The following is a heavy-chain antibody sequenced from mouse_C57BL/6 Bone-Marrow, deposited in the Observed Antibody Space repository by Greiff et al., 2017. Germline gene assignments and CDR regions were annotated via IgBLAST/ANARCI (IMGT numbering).Heavy chain of an antibody. J-gene: IGHJ2*01. D-gene: IGHD2-3*01. CDR3: ARGGDGYYGY. Sequence: QVQLQQPGAELVKPGASVKLSCKASGYTFTSYWMQWVKQRPGQGLEWIGEIDPSDSYTNYNQKFKGKATLTVDTSSSTAYMPLSSLTSEDSAVYYCARGGDGYYGYWGQGTTLTVSS. V-gene: IGHV1-50*01. CDR2: IDPSDSYT. CDR1: GYTFTSYW.